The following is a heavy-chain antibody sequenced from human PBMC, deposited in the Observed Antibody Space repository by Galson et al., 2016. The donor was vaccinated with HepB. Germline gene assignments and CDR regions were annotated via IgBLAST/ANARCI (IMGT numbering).Heavy chain of an antibody. V-gene: IGHV3-33*01. CDR3: VREATDSDEFMGWFDP. Sequence: SLRLSCAASGFNFGNYGMHWVRQAPGKGLEWVAVIWYDGSRQYYGDSVKGRFTISRDNSKDTLYLDMTNLGVADTAVYYCVREATDSDEFMGWFDPWGQGILVTVS. J-gene: IGHJ5*02. CDR2: IWYDGSRQ. CDR1: GFNFGNYG. D-gene: IGHD1-26*01.